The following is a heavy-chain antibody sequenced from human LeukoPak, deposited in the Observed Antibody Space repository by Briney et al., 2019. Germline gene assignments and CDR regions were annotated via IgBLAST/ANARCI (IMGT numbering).Heavy chain of an antibody. Sequence: PGGSLRLSCAASGFTVSSNYMSWVRQAPGKGLEWVSVIYSGGSTYYADSVKGRFTISRDNSKNTLYLQMNSLRAEDTAVYYCASQHYGDYRHDAFDIWGQGTMVTVSS. CDR3: ASQHYGDYRHDAFDI. V-gene: IGHV3-53*01. CDR2: IYSGGST. J-gene: IGHJ3*02. D-gene: IGHD4-17*01. CDR1: GFTVSSNY.